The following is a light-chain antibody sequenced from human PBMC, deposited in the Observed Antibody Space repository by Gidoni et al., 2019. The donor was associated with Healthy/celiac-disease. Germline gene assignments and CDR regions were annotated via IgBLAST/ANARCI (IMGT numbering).Light chain of an antibody. CDR3: NSYTSSSTLYYV. CDR1: SSDVGGYNY. V-gene: IGLV2-14*01. Sequence: QSALTQPASVSGSPGQSLTISCTGTSSDVGGYNYVSWYQQHPGKAPKLMIYDVSNRPSGVSNRFSGSKSGNTASLTISGLQAEDEADYYCNSYTSSSTLYYVFGTGTKVTVL. J-gene: IGLJ1*01. CDR2: DVS.